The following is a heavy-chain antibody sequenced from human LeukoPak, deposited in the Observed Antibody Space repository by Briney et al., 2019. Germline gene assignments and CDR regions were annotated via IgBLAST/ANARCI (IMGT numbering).Heavy chain of an antibody. V-gene: IGHV4-39*07. D-gene: IGHD6-19*01. CDR2: IYYSGST. CDR3: ARDRYSSGRGWFDP. CDR1: GGSISSSSYY. Sequence: SETPSLTCTVSGGSISSSSYYWGWIRQPPGKGLEWIGSIYYSGSTYYNPSLKSRVTISVDTSKNQFSLKLGSVAAADTAVYYCARDRYSSGRGWFDPWGQGTLVTVSS. J-gene: IGHJ5*02.